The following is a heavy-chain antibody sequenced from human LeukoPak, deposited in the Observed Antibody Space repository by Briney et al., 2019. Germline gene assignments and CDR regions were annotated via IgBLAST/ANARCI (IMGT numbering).Heavy chain of an antibody. V-gene: IGHV4-34*01. CDR2: INHSGST. CDR3: ARGRGYCSSTSCSTHFDY. Sequence: PSETLSLTCAVYGGSFSGYHWSWIRQPPGKGLEWIGEINHSGSTNYNPSLKSRVTISVDTSKNQFSLKLSSVTAADTAVYYCARGRGYCSSTSCSTHFDYWGQGTLVTVSS. J-gene: IGHJ4*02. D-gene: IGHD2-2*01. CDR1: GGSFSGYH.